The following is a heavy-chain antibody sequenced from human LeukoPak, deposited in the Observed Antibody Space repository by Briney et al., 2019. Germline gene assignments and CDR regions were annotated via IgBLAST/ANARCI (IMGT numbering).Heavy chain of an antibody. CDR1: GGSISSYY. CDR3: ARWDSSGYLSSDAFDI. Sequence: PSETLSLTCTVSGGSISSYYWSWIRQPPGKGLEWIGYIYYSGSTNYNPSLKSRVTISVDTSKNQFSLKLSSVTAADTAVYYCARWDSSGYLSSDAFDIWGQGTMVTVSS. J-gene: IGHJ3*02. D-gene: IGHD3-22*01. CDR2: IYYSGST. V-gene: IGHV4-59*01.